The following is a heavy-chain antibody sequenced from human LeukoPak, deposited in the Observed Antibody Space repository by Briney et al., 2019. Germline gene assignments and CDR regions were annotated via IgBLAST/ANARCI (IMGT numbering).Heavy chain of an antibody. J-gene: IGHJ4*02. CDR3: ARARGFDW. V-gene: IGHV3-21*01. Sequence: GGSLRLSCAASGFTFSSYSMNCVRQSPGEGLEWVSSISSSSSYIYYADSVKGRFTISRDNAKNSLFLQMNSLRDEDTAVYYCARARGFDWWGQGTLVTVSS. CDR1: GFTFSSYS. CDR2: ISSSSSYI.